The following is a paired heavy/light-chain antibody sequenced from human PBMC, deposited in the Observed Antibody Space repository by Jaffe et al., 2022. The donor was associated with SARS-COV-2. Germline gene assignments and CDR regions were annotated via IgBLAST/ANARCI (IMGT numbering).Light chain of an antibody. CDR3: MQALQTWT. CDR1: QSLLHSNGYNY. V-gene: IGKV2-28*01. J-gene: IGKJ1*01. CDR2: LGS. Sequence: DIVMTQSPLSLPVTPGEPASISCRSSQSLLHSNGYNYLDWYLQKPGQSPQLLIYLGSNRASGVPDRFSGSGSGTDFTLKISKVEAEDVGVYYCMQALQTWTFGQGTKVEIK.
Heavy chain of an antibody. Sequence: EVQLLESGGGLVQPGGSLKLSCAASGFTFTDHAMIWVRLAPGRGPEAVSSISGSDGRAYYADAVKGRFTISRDNSKNTLYLQMNGLRAEDTAVYYCARVLSLTISYWYGMDVWGQGTTVIVSS. J-gene: IGHJ6*02. V-gene: IGHV3-23*01. CDR2: ISGSDGRA. D-gene: IGHD4-17*01. CDR1: GFTFTDHA. CDR3: ARVLSLTISYWYGMDV.